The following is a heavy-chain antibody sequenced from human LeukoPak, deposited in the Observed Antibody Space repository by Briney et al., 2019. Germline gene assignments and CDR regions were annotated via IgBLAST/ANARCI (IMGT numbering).Heavy chain of an antibody. Sequence: ASLKVSCKASGYTFTGYYMPWVRQAPGQGLDGMGGINPNSGGTNYAQKFQGRVTMTRDTSISTAYMELSRLRSDDTAVYYCARDRSKYQLLYSWFDPWGQGTLVTVSS. CDR2: INPNSGGT. V-gene: IGHV1-2*02. CDR1: GYTFTGYY. D-gene: IGHD2-2*02. CDR3: ARDRSKYQLLYSWFDP. J-gene: IGHJ5*02.